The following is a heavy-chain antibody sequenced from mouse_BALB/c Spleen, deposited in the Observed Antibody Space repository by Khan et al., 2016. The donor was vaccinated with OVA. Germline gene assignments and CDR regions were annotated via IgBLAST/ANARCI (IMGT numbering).Heavy chain of an antibody. CDR3: ARSLYYGYGYALDY. CDR2: ISSTGST. Sequence: QLEESGPGLVKPSQSLSLTCTVTGYSITSDYAWNWIRQFPGNKLAWMGYISSTGSTSYNPSLKSRISITRDTSKNQFFLQLKSVTTEDKATNYCARSLYYGYGYALDYWGQGTSVTVSS. J-gene: IGHJ4*01. CDR1: GYSITSDYA. V-gene: IGHV3-2*02. D-gene: IGHD2-2*01.